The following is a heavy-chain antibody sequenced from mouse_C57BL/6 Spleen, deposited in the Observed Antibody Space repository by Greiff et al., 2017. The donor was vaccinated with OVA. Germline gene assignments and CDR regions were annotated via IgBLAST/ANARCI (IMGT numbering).Heavy chain of an antibody. Sequence: QVQLQQSGAELAKPGASVKLSCKASGYTFTSYWMHWVKQRPGQGLEWIGYINPSSGYTKYNQKFKDKATLTADKSSSTAYVQLSSLTYEDSAVYYCAREGNGNYGWFAYWGQGTLVTVSA. V-gene: IGHV1-7*01. D-gene: IGHD2-1*01. CDR2: INPSSGYT. J-gene: IGHJ3*01. CDR1: GYTFTSYW. CDR3: AREGNGNYGWFAY.